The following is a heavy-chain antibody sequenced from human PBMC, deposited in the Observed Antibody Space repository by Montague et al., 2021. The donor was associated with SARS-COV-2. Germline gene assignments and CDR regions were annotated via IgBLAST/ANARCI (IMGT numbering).Heavy chain of an antibody. V-gene: IGHV4-39*01. D-gene: IGHD3-10*01. Sequence: SETLSLTCAVSRDSVGSRNYSWAKISQPPGTGLVWIGRIFYTGSVAYKASLGSRVTMSVVTSNNHFSLRLDSVTAADTAVYFCARQNYRSGTQNGLGGTWSAPWRPGTILTVPS. CDR2: IFYTGSV. J-gene: IGHJ5*02. CDR1: RDSVGSRNYS. CDR3: ARQNYRSGTQNGLGGTWSAP.